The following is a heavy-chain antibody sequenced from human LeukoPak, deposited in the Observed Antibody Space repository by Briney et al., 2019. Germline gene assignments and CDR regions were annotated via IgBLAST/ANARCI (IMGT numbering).Heavy chain of an antibody. Sequence: SGGSLRLSCAASGFTFSGHAMHWVRQAPGKGLEWVALISFDETNKYYADSVKGRFAISRDNSKNTLSLQMNSLRPEDTAFYHGAGGIRYFDWLVDGYWGQGTLVTVSS. CDR2: ISFDETNK. CDR3: AGGIRYFDWLVDGY. CDR1: GFTFSGHA. V-gene: IGHV3-30*09. J-gene: IGHJ4*02. D-gene: IGHD3-9*01.